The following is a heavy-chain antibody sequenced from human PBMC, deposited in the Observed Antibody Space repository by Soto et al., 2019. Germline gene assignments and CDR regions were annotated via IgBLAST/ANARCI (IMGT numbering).Heavy chain of an antibody. D-gene: IGHD1-26*01. CDR3: ARHHVRGRTIAGAAEF. V-gene: IGHV4-34*01. J-gene: IGHJ4*02. CDR1: GKSLSGYY. Sequence: QVQLQQWGAGLLKPSETLSLTCAVYGKSLSGYYWSWIRQPPGKALEWIGEINHSGNTNYNQSLKGRVTISVDTSKNQLFLNLSSVTAADTAMYYCARHHVRGRTIAGAAEFWGQGTLVTVSS. CDR2: INHSGNT.